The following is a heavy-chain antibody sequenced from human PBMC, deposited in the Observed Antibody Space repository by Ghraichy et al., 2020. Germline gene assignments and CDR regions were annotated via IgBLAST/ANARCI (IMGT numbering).Heavy chain of an antibody. CDR1: GFTFTSHW. CDR3: ARDQGGGSSWTYSYYYYYYFDV. CDR2: IKQDGSEK. J-gene: IGHJ6*03. V-gene: IGHV3-7*03. D-gene: IGHD1-7*01. Sequence: LSLTCAASGFTFTSHWMSWVRQVPGKGLEWVANIKQDGSEKYYVDSVRGRFTISRDNAKNSLNLQMNSLTADDTAVYFCARDQGGGSSWTYSYYYYYYFDVWGKGTTVTVSS.